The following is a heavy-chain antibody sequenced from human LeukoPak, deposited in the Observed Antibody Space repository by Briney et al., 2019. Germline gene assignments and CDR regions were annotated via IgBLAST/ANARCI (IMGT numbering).Heavy chain of an antibody. Sequence: SQTLSLTCTVSGGSISSGDYYWSWIRQPPGKGLEWIGYIYYSGSTYYNPSLKSRVTISVDTSKNQFSLKLSSVTAADTAVYYCARVGLRYGDYVGAFDIWGQGTMVTVSS. J-gene: IGHJ3*02. CDR1: GGSISSGDYY. CDR3: ARVGLRYGDYVGAFDI. V-gene: IGHV4-30-4*08. CDR2: IYYSGST. D-gene: IGHD4-17*01.